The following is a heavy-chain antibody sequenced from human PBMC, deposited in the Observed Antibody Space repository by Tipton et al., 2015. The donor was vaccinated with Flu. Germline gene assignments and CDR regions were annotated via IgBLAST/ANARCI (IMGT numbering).Heavy chain of an antibody. J-gene: IGHJ4*02. V-gene: IGHV4-4*02. D-gene: IGHD1-26*01. Sequence: GLVKPSGTLYLTCAVSGDSISGDNWWSWVRLPPGKGLEWIGEFHHDGDINYNPSLKSRVTILVDKSNNEFSLRLSSVTAADTALYYCARNILGANAQDHWGQGTLVAVSS. CDR3: ARNILGANAQDH. CDR1: GDSISGDNW. CDR2: FHHDGDI.